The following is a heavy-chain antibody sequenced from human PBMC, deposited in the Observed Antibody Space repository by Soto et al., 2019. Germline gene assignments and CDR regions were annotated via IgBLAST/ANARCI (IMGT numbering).Heavy chain of an antibody. CDR2: IHYRGST. Sequence: PSETLSLTCTVSGGSISSYYWSWIRQPPGKGLEWIGYIHYRGSTNYNPSLKSRVTISVDTSKNQFSLKLSSVTAADTALYYCARRETTRTHAFDIWGQGTMVTVSS. CDR3: ARRETTRTHAFDI. D-gene: IGHD1-1*01. V-gene: IGHV4-59*01. J-gene: IGHJ3*02. CDR1: GGSISSYY.